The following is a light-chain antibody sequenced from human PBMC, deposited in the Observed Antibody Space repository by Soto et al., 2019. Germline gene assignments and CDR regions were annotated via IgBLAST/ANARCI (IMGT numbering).Light chain of an antibody. J-gene: IGKJ4*01. CDR1: QSFRGL. V-gene: IGKV3-11*01. Sequence: VMTQSPLSLRVTPGEPASISCRASQSFRGLLAWYQQKPGQAPRLLIYDAYNRATGIPPRFSGSGSGTDFTLTISSLQPEDFATYYCQQRYSAPLTFGGGTKVDIK. CDR3: QQRYSAPLT. CDR2: DAY.